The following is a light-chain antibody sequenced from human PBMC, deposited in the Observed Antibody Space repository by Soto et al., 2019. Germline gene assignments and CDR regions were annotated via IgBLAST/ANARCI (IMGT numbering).Light chain of an antibody. CDR3: QTWGSGIVV. CDR2: LNSDGSH. V-gene: IGLV4-69*01. Sequence: QAVLTQSPSASASLGASVKLTCTLSSGHRNYAIAWHQQQSEKGPRYLMKLNSDGSHSKGDGIPDRFSGSSSGAERYLTISRLQSEHEADYYCQTWGSGIVVFGGGTKLTVL. CDR1: SGHRNYA. J-gene: IGLJ2*01.